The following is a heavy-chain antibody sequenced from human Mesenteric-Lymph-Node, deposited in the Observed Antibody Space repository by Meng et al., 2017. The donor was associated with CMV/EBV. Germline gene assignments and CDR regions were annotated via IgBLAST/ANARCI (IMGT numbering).Heavy chain of an antibody. CDR1: GFTFSDDW. V-gene: IGHV3-7*04. D-gene: IGHD2-21*01. CDR3: ARAYCGNVACPPAY. J-gene: IGHJ4*02. CDR2: INPDGTEE. Sequence: GESLKISCAASGFTFSDDWMTWVRQAPGKGLEWVASINPDGTEEFYVDSVKGRFTLSRDNAKNSLFLQKSTLRVEDTAVYYCARAYCGNVACPPAYWGQGTLVTVSS.